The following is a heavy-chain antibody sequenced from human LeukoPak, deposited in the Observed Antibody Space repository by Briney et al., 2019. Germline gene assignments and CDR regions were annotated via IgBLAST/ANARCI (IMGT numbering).Heavy chain of an antibody. CDR1: GFSLSTSGVG. CDR2: IYWDDDK. V-gene: IGHV2-5*02. Sequence: KESGPTLVKPTQTLTLTCTFSGFSLSTSGVGVGWIRQPPGKALECLALIYWDDDKRYSPSLESRLTITKDTSKNQVVLTMTNMDPVDTATYYCAHSPQYDSNHFYPFDYWGPGTLVTVSS. J-gene: IGHJ4*02. CDR3: AHSPQYDSNHFYPFDY. D-gene: IGHD3-22*01.